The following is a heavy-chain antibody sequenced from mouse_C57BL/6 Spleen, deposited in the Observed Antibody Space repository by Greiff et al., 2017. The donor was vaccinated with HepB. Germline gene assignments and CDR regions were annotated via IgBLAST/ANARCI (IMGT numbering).Heavy chain of an antibody. CDR1: GFTFSSYG. CDR3: ARQAASGTGWYFDY. J-gene: IGHJ2*01. V-gene: IGHV5-6*02. D-gene: IGHD6-1*01. CDR2: ISSGGSYT. Sequence: DVKLVESGGDLVKPGGSLKLSCAASGFTFSSYGMSWVRQTPDKRLEWVATISSGGSYTYYPDSVKGRFTISRDNAKNTLYLQMSSLKSEDTAMYYCARQAASGTGWYFDYWGQGTTLTVSS.